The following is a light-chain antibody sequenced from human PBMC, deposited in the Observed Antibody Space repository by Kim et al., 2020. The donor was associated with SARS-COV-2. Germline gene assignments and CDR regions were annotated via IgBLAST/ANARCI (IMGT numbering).Light chain of an antibody. CDR3: QQRRSWPIT. CDR2: DTS. J-gene: IGKJ4*01. Sequence: ELVFTQSPATLSLSPGERATLPCRASQSVTGRVSWYQQRPGQAPRLLIDDTSNRATGIPARFSGSGSGTDFTLTISSLEPEDFAVYYCQQRRSWPITFGGGTKVDIK. V-gene: IGKV3-11*01. CDR1: QSVTGR.